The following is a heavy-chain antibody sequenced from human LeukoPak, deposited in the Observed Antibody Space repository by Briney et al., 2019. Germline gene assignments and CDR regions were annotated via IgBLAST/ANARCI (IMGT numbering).Heavy chain of an antibody. V-gene: IGHV4-59*12. CDR3: VRDRQHCSGGNWYSEDLPDY. D-gene: IGHD2-15*01. CDR2: IDYSGST. J-gene: IGHJ4*02. Sequence: SETLSLTCTVSGGSISHSYWNWIRQPQGKGLEWIGNIDYSGSTDYNPSLKSRVPISVDTSKKQFYLKLNSVTAADTAVYYCVRDRQHCSGGNWYSEDLPDYWGQGTRVTVSS. CDR1: GGSISHSY.